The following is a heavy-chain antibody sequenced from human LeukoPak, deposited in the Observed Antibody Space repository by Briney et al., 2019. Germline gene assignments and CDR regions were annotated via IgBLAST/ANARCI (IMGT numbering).Heavy chain of an antibody. D-gene: IGHD1-26*01. CDR1: GGSISSYY. V-gene: IGHV4-59*01. J-gene: IGHJ3*02. Sequence: SETLSLTCTVSGGSISSYYWSWIRQPPGKGLEWIGYIYYRESTNYNPSLKSRVTISVDTSKNQFSLKLSSVTAADTAVYYCARDHSGSYRRRAFDIWGQGTMVTVSS. CDR2: IYYREST. CDR3: ARDHSGSYRRRAFDI.